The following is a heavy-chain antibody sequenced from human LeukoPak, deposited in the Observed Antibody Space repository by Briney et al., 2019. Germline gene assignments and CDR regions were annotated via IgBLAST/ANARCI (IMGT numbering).Heavy chain of an antibody. J-gene: IGHJ4*02. CDR2: INPNSGGT. D-gene: IGHD6-19*01. CDR3: ATVGASGYSSGWRQYYFDY. CDR1: GYTFTGYY. Sequence: ASVKVSCKASGYTFTGYYMHWVRQAPGQGLEWMGWINPNSGGTNYAQKFQGRVTMTRNTSISTAYMELSSLRSEDTAVYYCATVGASGYSSGWRQYYFDYWGQGTLVTVSS. V-gene: IGHV1-2*02.